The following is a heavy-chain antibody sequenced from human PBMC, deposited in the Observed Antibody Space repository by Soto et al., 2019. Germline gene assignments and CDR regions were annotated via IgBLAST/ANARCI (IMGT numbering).Heavy chain of an antibody. J-gene: IGHJ4*02. CDR3: ARAGDKAMESDY. CDR2: IYYIGST. Sequence: SETLSLTCTVSGGSISSYYWSWIRQPPGKGLEWIGYIYYIGSTNYNPSLKSRVNISVDTSKNQFSLKLSSVTAADTAVYYCARAGDKAMESDYWGQGTLVTVS. CDR1: GGSISSYY. D-gene: IGHD5-18*01. V-gene: IGHV4-59*01.